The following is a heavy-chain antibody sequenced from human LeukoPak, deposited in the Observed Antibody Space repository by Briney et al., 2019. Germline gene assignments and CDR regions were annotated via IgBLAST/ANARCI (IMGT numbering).Heavy chain of an antibody. J-gene: IGHJ3*02. Sequence: GESLKISCRYSGYSFASYWFGWVRHMPGKGLEWVGVIYPGDSDTRYSPSFEGQVTISGDKSTSSAFLQWRSLRASDTAMYYCARRSYEGSTSAFDIWGQGTMDNVSA. CDR3: ARRSYEGSTSAFDI. D-gene: IGHD2/OR15-2a*01. CDR2: IYPGDSDT. CDR1: GYSFASYW. V-gene: IGHV5-51*01.